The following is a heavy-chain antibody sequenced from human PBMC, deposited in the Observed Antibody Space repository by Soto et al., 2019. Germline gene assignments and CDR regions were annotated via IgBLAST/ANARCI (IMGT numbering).Heavy chain of an antibody. CDR1: GFTFSSYS. V-gene: IGHV3-48*01. CDR2: ISSSSSTI. J-gene: IGHJ3*02. D-gene: IGHD6-6*01. CDR3: ARDRSGIAARRAFDI. Sequence: GGSLRLSCAASGFTFSSYSMNWVRQAPGKGLEWVSYISSSSSTIYYADSVKGRFTISRDNAKNSLYLQMNSLRAEDTAVYYCARDRSGIAARRAFDIWGQGTMVTVSS.